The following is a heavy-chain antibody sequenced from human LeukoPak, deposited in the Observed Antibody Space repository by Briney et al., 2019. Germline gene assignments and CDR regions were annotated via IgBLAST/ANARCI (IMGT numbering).Heavy chain of an antibody. CDR3: AREIPGRIAADC. CDR2: IGGRGDGI. Sequence: PGGSLRLSCVASGFTFSDYSMNWVRQAPGKGLEWTSYIGGRGDGISYADSVKGRFTISRDNAKNSLFLQMNRLRGEDTAIYFCAREIPGRIAADCWGQGTLVTVSS. J-gene: IGHJ4*02. D-gene: IGHD2-15*01. V-gene: IGHV3-48*01. CDR1: GFTFSDYS.